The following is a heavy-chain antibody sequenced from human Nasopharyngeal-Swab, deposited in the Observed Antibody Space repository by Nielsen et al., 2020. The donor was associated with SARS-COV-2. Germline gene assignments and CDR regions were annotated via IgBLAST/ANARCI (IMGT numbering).Heavy chain of an antibody. J-gene: IGHJ4*02. Sequence: SGSTLVKPTQTLTLTCTFSGFSLSTSGVGVGWIRQPPGKALEWLALIYWGDDKRYRPSLKSRLTITKDTSKNQVVLTMTNMDPVDTATYYCAHTRYIRLLGYWGQGTLVTVSS. CDR2: IYWGDDK. V-gene: IGHV2-5*02. CDR1: GFSLSTSGVG. CDR3: AHTRYIRLLGY. D-gene: IGHD5-18*01.